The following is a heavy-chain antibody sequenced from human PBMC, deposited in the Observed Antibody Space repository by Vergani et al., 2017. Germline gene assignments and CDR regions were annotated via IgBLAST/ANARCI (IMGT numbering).Heavy chain of an antibody. V-gene: IGHV4-34*01. J-gene: IGHJ4*02. CDR3: ARESKAQREIPAAIIDY. CDR1: GGSFSGYY. CDR2: INHSGST. Sequence: QVQLQQWGAGLLKPSETLSLTCAVYGGSFSGYYWSWIRQPPGKGLEWIGEINHSGSTNYNPSLKSRVTISVDTSKNQFSLKLSSVTAADTAVYYCARESKAQREIPAAIIDYWGQGTLVTVSS. D-gene: IGHD2-2*02.